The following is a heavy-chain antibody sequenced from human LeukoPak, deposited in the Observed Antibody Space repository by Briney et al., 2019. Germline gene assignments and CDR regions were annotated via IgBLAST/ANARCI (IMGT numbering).Heavy chain of an antibody. CDR3: ASGFYDSSGYMPRDYYYYMDV. CDR1: GGTSSSYA. Sequence: ASVKVSCKASGGTSSSYAISWVRQAPGQGLEWMGGIIPIFGTANYAQKFQGRVTITADESTSTAYMELSSLRSEDTAVYYCASGFYDSSGYMPRDYYYYMDVWGKGTTVTVSS. D-gene: IGHD3-22*01. CDR2: IIPIFGTA. J-gene: IGHJ6*03. V-gene: IGHV1-69*13.